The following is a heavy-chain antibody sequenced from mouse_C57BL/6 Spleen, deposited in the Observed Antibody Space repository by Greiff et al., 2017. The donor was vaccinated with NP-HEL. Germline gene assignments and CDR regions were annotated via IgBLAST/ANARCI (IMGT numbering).Heavy chain of an antibody. V-gene: IGHV5-9-1*02. CDR3: TRDRGGSSYDWYFDV. D-gene: IGHD1-1*01. CDR1: GFTFSSYA. CDR2: ISSGGDYI. Sequence: EVKVVESGEGLVKPGGSLKLSCAASGFTFSSYAMSWVRQTPEKRLEWVAYISSGGDYIYYADTVKGRFTISRDNARNTLYLQMSSLKSEDTAMYYCTRDRGGSSYDWYFDVWGTGTTVTVSS. J-gene: IGHJ1*03.